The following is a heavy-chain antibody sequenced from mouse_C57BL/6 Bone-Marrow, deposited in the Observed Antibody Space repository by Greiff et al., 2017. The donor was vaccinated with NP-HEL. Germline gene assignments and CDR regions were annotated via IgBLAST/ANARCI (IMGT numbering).Heavy chain of an antibody. CDR1: GYTFTSYW. Sequence: QVQLQQPGAELVKPGASVKLSCKASGYTFTSYWLHWVKQRPGQGLEWIGMIHPNSGSTNYNEKFKSKATLTVDKSSSTAYMQLSSLTSEDSAVYYCARSVAYYRIAYGGQGTLVTVSA. CDR2: IHPNSGST. J-gene: IGHJ3*01. D-gene: IGHD2-12*01. CDR3: ARSVAYYRIAY. V-gene: IGHV1-64*01.